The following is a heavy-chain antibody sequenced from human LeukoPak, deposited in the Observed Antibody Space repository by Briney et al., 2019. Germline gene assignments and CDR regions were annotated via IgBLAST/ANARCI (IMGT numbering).Heavy chain of an antibody. CDR2: IIPIFGTA. CDR3: ARSIVVVPAARAGDAFDI. CDR1: GGTFSSYA. Sequence: SVKVSCKASGGTFSSYAISWVRQAPGQGLEWMGGIIPIFGTANYAQKFQGRVTITADESTSTAYMELSSLRSEDTAVYYCARSIVVVPAARAGDAFDIWGQGTMVTVSS. D-gene: IGHD2-2*01. J-gene: IGHJ3*02. V-gene: IGHV1-69*13.